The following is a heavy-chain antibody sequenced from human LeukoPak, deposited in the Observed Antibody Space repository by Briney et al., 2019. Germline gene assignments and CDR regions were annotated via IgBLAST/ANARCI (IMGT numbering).Heavy chain of an antibody. D-gene: IGHD3-3*01. CDR3: ANHVKDFWSGYYTGTYYYYYMDV. J-gene: IGHJ6*03. Sequence: PGGSLRLSCAASGFTFSSFAMSSVRPAPGKGLECGSAISGSGGSPYYADSVKGRFTISRDNSKNTLYLQMNSLRAEDTAVYYCANHVKDFWSGYYTGTYYYYYMDVWGKGTTVTVSS. V-gene: IGHV3-23*01. CDR2: ISGSGGSP. CDR1: GFTFSSFA.